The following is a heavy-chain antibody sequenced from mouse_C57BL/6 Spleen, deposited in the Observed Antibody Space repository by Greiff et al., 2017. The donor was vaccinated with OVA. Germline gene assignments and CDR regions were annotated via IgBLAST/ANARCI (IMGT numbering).Heavy chain of an antibody. CDR2: IYPGDGDT. Sequence: QVQLKESGAELVKPGASVKISCKASGYAFSSYWMNWVKQRPGQGLEWIGQIYPGDGDTNYNGKFKGKATLTADKSSSTAYMQLSSLTSEDSAVYFSAGGVTTVAYYFDYWGQGTTLTVSS. J-gene: IGHJ2*01. V-gene: IGHV1-80*01. D-gene: IGHD1-1*01. CDR3: AGGVTTVAYYFDY. CDR1: GYAFSSYW.